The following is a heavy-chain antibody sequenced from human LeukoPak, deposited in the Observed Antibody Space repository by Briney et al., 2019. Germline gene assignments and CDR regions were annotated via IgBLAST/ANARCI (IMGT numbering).Heavy chain of an antibody. D-gene: IGHD6-19*01. CDR1: GFTFSSYW. Sequence: GGSLRLSCAASGFTFSSYWMHWVRQAPGKGLVWVSRINSDGSSTSYADSVKGRFTISRDNAKNTLYLQMNSLRAEDTAVYYCARGGEQWLAPLDSGGMDVWGQGTTVTVSS. V-gene: IGHV3-74*01. CDR3: ARGGEQWLAPLDSGGMDV. CDR2: INSDGSST. J-gene: IGHJ6*02.